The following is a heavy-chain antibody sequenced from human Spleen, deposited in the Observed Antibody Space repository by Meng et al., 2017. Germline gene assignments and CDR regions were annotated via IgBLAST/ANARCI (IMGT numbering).Heavy chain of an antibody. D-gene: IGHD4-17*01. CDR3: ARATRYGDYLNGMDV. CDR1: GGSISSSGYY. J-gene: IGHJ6*02. V-gene: IGHV4-39*07. Sequence: SETLSLTCTVSGGSISSSGYYWGWICQPPGKGLEWIGSIYTSGSTNYNPSLKSRVTISVDTSKNQFSLKLSSVTAADTAVYYCARATRYGDYLNGMDVWGQGTTVTVSS. CDR2: IYTSGST.